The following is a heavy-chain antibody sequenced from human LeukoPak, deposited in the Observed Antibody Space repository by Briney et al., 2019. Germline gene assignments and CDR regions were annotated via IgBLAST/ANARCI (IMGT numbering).Heavy chain of an antibody. CDR3: ASEHSGNYYRPFDY. Sequence: GTSLRLSCAASGFTFTSYTMHWVRQAPGMGLEWVAVISYDGNNKYYADSVKGRFTISRDNSKNTLYLQMNSLRPEDTAVYYCASEHSGNYYRPFDYWGQGTLVTVSS. CDR2: ISYDGNNK. V-gene: IGHV3-30*04. J-gene: IGHJ4*02. D-gene: IGHD1-26*01. CDR1: GFTFTSYT.